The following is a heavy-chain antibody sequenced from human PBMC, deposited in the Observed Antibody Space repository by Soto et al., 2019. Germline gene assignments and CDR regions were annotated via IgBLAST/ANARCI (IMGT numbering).Heavy chain of an antibody. V-gene: IGHV3-48*01. CDR1: GFTFSSYS. Sequence: PGGSLRLSCAASGFTFSSYSMNWVRQAPGKGLEWVSYISSSSSTIYYADSVKGRFTISRDNAKNSLYLQMNSLRAEDTAVYYCARDGEQWLVHPLSGFDYWGQGTLVTVSS. CDR2: ISSSSSTI. J-gene: IGHJ4*02. D-gene: IGHD6-19*01. CDR3: ARDGEQWLVHPLSGFDY.